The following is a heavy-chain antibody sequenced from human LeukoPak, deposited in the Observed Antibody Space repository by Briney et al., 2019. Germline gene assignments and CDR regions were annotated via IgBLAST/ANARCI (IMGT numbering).Heavy chain of an antibody. J-gene: IGHJ4*02. V-gene: IGHV4-61*08. CDR1: GGSISSGGYY. Sequence: SETLSLTCAVSGGSISSGGYYWSWIRQHPGKGLEWIGYIYYSGSTNYNPSLKSRVTISVDTSKNQFSLKLSSVTAADTAVYYCARDVFRSKGYFDYWGQGTLVTVSS. CDR2: IYYSGST. CDR3: ARDVFRSKGYFDY. D-gene: IGHD3-3*01.